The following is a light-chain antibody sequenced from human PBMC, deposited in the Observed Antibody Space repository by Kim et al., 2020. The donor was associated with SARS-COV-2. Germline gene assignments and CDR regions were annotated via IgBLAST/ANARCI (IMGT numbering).Light chain of an antibody. J-gene: IGLJ2*01. Sequence: SYELTQPPSASVSPGQTASITCSGAKLGDKYACWYQQKPGQSPVLVIYQDSKRPSGIPERFSGSYSGNTATLTISGTQAMDEADYYCQAWDSSTVVFGG. CDR2: QDS. V-gene: IGLV3-1*01. CDR3: QAWDSSTVV. CDR1: KLGDKY.